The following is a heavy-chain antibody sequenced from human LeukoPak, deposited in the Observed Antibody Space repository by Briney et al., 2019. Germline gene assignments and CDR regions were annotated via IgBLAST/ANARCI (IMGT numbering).Heavy chain of an antibody. D-gene: IGHD5-24*01. J-gene: IGHJ4*02. V-gene: IGHV4-61*09. CDR1: GGSISSGSYY. CDR3: ARTQRGLATNSYYFDY. CDR2: IYNSGST. Sequence: SQTLSLTCTVSGGSISSGSYYWSWIRQPPGKGLEWIGYIYNSGSTNYNPSLKSRVTISVDTSKNQFSLKLSSVTAADTAVYYCARTQRGLATNSYYFDYWGQGTLVTVSS.